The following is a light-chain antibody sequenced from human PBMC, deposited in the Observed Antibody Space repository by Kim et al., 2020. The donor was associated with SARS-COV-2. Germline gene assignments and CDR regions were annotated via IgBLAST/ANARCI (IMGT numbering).Light chain of an antibody. CDR1: KLGYKY. J-gene: IGLJ2*01. CDR3: QAWDSSTVV. V-gene: IGLV3-1*01. Sequence: SASPGKTASITCSGDKLGYKYACWYQQKPGQSPVLVIYQDSKRPSGIPERFSGSNSGNTATLTISGTQAMDEADYYCQAWDSSTVVFGGGTQLTVL. CDR2: QDS.